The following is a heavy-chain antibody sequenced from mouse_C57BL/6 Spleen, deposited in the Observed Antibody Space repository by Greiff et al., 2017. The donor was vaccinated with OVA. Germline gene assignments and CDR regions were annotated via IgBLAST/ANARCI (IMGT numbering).Heavy chain of an antibody. CDR2: IDPNSGGT. V-gene: IGHV1-72*01. D-gene: IGHD1-1*01. Sequence: QVQLKQAGAELVNTLASVKLSCKASGYTFTSYWMHWVKQRPGRGLEWIGRIDPNSGGTKYNEKFKSKATLTVDKPSSTAYMQLSSLTSEDSAVYYCARAYYGSSNYFDYWGQGTTLTVSS. CDR3: ARAYYGSSNYFDY. J-gene: IGHJ2*01. CDR1: GYTFTSYW.